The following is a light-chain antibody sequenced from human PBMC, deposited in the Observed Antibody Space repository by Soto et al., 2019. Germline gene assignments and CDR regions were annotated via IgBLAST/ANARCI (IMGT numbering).Light chain of an antibody. CDR3: CSHTSSNTRV. V-gene: IGLV2-14*01. J-gene: IGLJ1*01. CDR1: SSDVGGYDY. CDR2: AVR. Sequence: QSALTQPASVSGSPGQSITISCTGTSSDVGGYDYVSWYQQHPGKAPKLMIYAVRDRPSGVSNRFSGSKSGNTASLTISGPQAEDEADYYCCSHTSSNTRVFGTGTKVTVL.